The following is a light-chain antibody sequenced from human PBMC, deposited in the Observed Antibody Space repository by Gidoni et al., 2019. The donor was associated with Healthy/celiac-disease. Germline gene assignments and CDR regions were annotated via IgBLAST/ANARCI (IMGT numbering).Light chain of an antibody. CDR2: AAS. V-gene: IGKV1-39*01. CDR1: QSISSY. Sequence: DIQMPQSPSSLSASVGDRVTITCRASQSISSYLNWYQQKPGKAPKLLIYAASSLQSGVPSRFSGSGSGTDFTLTISSLQPEDFATYYCQQSYSTPITFGPGTKVDIK. CDR3: QQSYSTPIT. J-gene: IGKJ3*01.